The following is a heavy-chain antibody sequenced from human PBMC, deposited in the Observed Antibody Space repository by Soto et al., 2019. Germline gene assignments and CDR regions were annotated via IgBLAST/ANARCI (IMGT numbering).Heavy chain of an antibody. V-gene: IGHV4-39*01. CDR2: IYYSGST. D-gene: IGHD2-15*01. CDR1: GGSISSSSYY. CDR3: ASFNLVYCSGGTCYY. J-gene: IGHJ4*02. Sequence: QLPLQESGPGLVKPSETLSLTCTVSGGSISSSSYYWGWIRQPPGKGLEWIGSIYYSGSTYYNPSLQRRVTISADTSKNPFALELNSVTASDTAVYYCASFNLVYCSGGTCYYWGQGTLGTVST.